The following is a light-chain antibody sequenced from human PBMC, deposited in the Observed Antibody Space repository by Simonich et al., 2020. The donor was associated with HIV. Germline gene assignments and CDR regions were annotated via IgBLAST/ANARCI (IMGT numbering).Light chain of an antibody. V-gene: IGLV1-40*01. CDR1: SSNIGSNY. CDR2: GNS. CDR3: QSYDSSLSAWV. J-gene: IGLJ3*02. Sequence: QSVLTQPPSASGTPGPRVTISCSGSSSNIGSNYVHWYQQLPGTAPKLLIYGNSNRPSGVPGRFSGSKSGTSASLAITGLQAEDEADYYCQSYDSSLSAWVFGGGTKLTVL.